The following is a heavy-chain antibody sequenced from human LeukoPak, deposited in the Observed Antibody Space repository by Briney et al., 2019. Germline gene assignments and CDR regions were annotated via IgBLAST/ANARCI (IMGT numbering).Heavy chain of an antibody. CDR3: ARVGTDYDYVWGSYPPYYFDY. J-gene: IGHJ4*02. V-gene: IGHV4-30-4*01. CDR2: IYYSGST. Sequence: SETLSLTCTVSGGSISSGHYYWSWIRQPPGKGLEWIGYIYYSGSTYYNPSLKSRVTISVDTSKNQFSLKLSSVTAADTAVYYCARVGTDYDYVWGSYPPYYFDYWGQGTLVTVSS. D-gene: IGHD3-16*02. CDR1: GGSISSGHYY.